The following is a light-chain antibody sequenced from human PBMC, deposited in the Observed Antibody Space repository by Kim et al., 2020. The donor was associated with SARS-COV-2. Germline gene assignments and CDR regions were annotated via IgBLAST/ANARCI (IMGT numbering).Light chain of an antibody. CDR3: QVWDSGTV. Sequence: QPAKVPGVESNLGTIRANWNKVKPAQAPVLVIYRDSNRPSGIPARFSGANAGNTATLTSSRAQGGDEADYYCQVWDSGTVFGGGTQLTVL. V-gene: IGLV3-9*01. CDR1: NLGTIR. J-gene: IGLJ2*01. CDR2: RDS.